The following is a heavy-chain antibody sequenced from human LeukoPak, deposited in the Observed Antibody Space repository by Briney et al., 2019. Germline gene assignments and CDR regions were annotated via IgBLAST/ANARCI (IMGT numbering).Heavy chain of an antibody. V-gene: IGHV1-46*01. Sequence: GASVKVSCKASGYTFTSYYMHWVRQAPGQRLEWMGIINPSGGSTSYAQKFQGRVTMTRDMSTSTVYMELSSLRSEDTAVYYCARDGALEDHCTNGVCFIDYWGQGTLVTVSS. CDR3: ARDGALEDHCTNGVCFIDY. J-gene: IGHJ4*02. CDR1: GYTFTSYY. D-gene: IGHD2-8*01. CDR2: INPSGGST.